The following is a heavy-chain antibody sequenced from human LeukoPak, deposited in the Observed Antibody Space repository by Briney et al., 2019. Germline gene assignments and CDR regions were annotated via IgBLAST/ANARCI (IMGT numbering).Heavy chain of an antibody. CDR1: GFTFDNYP. J-gene: IGHJ5*02. V-gene: IGHV3-9*01. Sequence: GGSLRLSCAASGFTFDNYPMHWVRQAPGKGPEGVSCICQNSGCIVYAHPVKGRFTISRDDAKNSLYLQINSLRAEDTALYYCAKLGSYSSGCQHVDPWGQGTLVTVSS. D-gene: IGHD3-22*01. CDR3: AKLGSYSSGCQHVDP. CDR2: ICQNSGCI.